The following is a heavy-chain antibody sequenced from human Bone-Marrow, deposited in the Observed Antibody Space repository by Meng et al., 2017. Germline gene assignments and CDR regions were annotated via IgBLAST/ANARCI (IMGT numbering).Heavy chain of an antibody. J-gene: IGHJ4*02. CDR1: GFTFSSSV. Sequence: GGGGGGGVQSGMSLSLPCVAPGFTFSSSVMQWVRQAPGKGLEWVAVISYDGSNKYYADSVKGRFTISRDNSKNTLYLQMNSLRAEDTAVYYCARVHFDYWGQGTLVTVSS. CDR3: ARVHFDY. CDR2: ISYDGSNK. V-gene: IGHV3-30*01.